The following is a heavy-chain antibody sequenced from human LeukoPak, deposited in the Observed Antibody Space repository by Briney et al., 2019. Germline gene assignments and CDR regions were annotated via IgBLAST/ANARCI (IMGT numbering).Heavy chain of an antibody. D-gene: IGHD3-10*01. CDR1: GFTFDDYA. CDR3: AKDNHGSGNY. V-gene: IGHV3-43*02. J-gene: IGHJ4*02. Sequence: GGSLRLSGAASGFTFDDYAMHWVRQAPGKGLEWFSLISGVGGSTDYADSLKARSTISRDNIKKSLYLQMNSLRTEDTALYYCAKDNHGSGNYWGQGTLVTVSS. CDR2: ISGVGGST.